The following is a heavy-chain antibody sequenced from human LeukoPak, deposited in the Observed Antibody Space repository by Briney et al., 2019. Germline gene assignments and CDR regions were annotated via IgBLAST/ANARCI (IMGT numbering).Heavy chain of an antibody. CDR1: GFTFSSYW. CDR3: ARRIQGMAPYYFDY. J-gene: IGHJ4*02. D-gene: IGHD5-24*01. CDR2: INSDGGST. V-gene: IGHV3-74*01. Sequence: GGSLSLSCTASGFTFSSYWMHWVRQAPGKGLVWVSRINSDGGSTSYADSVKGRFTISRDTAKNTLYLQMTSLSAEDTAVSYCARRIQGMAPYYFDYWGQGTLVTVSS.